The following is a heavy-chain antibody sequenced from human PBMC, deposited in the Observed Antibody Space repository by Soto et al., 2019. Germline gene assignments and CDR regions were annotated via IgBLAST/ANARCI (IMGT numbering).Heavy chain of an antibody. D-gene: IGHD2-15*01. CDR3: VRAPFASSRYCCGFDV. CDR1: GFTFVNFA. CDR2: IGGYGTSI. J-gene: IGHJ6*02. V-gene: IGHV3-23*01. Sequence: EVQLLESGGGLAQPGGSLRLSCAASGFTFVNFAMIWVRQAPGKGLGWVSSIGGYGTSIYYADSVKGRFTISRDNSKNTLYLQMDSLSVEDTAVYYCVRAPFASSRYCCGFDVWGQGTTVTVYS.